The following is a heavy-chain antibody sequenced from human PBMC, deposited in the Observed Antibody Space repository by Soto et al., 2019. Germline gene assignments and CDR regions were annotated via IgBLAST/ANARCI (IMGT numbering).Heavy chain of an antibody. D-gene: IGHD6-13*01. Sequence: QVQLQESGPGLVKPSGTLSLTCAVSGGSISSSNWWSWVRQPPGKGLEWIGEIYHSGSTNYNPSLKSRVTISVDKSKNQFSRKLSSVTAADTAVYYCARDKTGIAAAGGYYYYGMDVWGQGTTVTVSS. CDR2: IYHSGST. J-gene: IGHJ6*02. CDR1: GGSISSSNW. CDR3: ARDKTGIAAAGGYYYYGMDV. V-gene: IGHV4-4*02.